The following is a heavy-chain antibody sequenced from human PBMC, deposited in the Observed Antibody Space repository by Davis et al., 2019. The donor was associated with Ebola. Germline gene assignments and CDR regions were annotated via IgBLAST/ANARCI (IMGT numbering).Heavy chain of an antibody. Sequence: SVKVSCKASGGTFSSYAISGVRQAPGQGLEWMGGIIPIFGTANYAQKFQGRVTITADESTSTAYMELSSLRSEDTAVYYCARGTTVTTIDYWGQGTLVTVSS. CDR3: ARGTTVTTIDY. D-gene: IGHD4-17*01. CDR1: GGTFSSYA. J-gene: IGHJ4*02. CDR2: IIPIFGTA. V-gene: IGHV1-69*13.